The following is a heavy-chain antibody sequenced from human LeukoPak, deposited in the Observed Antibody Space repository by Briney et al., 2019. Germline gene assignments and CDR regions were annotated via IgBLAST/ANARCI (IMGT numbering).Heavy chain of an antibody. J-gene: IGHJ4*02. Sequence: GASVKVSCKASGYTFIRYDISWVRQAPGQGREWRRWNSDYSGSTNYAQKLQGRVNMTTDTSTSTAYMELTSLRSDDAAVYHCARDKAGNWANEHWGEGTLVSVSS. CDR3: ARDKAGNWANEH. V-gene: IGHV1-18*01. CDR2: NSDYSGST. D-gene: IGHD7-27*01. CDR1: GYTFIRYD.